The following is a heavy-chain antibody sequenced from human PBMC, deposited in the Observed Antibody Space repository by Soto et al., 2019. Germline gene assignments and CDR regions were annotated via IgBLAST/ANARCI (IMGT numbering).Heavy chain of an antibody. Sequence: VQLVESGGGVVQPGRSLRLSCAASGFTFSSYGMHWVRQAPGKGLEWVAVISYDGSNKYYADSVKGRFTISRDNSKNTLYLQMNSLRAEDTAVYYCAKDSGYYDSSGYIEYFQHWGQGTLVTVSS. CDR2: ISYDGSNK. D-gene: IGHD3-22*01. CDR1: GFTFSSYG. V-gene: IGHV3-30*18. J-gene: IGHJ1*01. CDR3: AKDSGYYDSSGYIEYFQH.